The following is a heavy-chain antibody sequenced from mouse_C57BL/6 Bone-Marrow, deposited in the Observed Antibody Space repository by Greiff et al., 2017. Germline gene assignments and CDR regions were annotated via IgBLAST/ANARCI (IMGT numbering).Heavy chain of an antibody. V-gene: IGHV1-55*01. CDR3: ARPYYSNFWYFDV. CDR1: GYTFTSYW. CDR2: IYPGSGST. J-gene: IGHJ1*03. D-gene: IGHD2-5*01. Sequence: QVQLQQPGAELVKPGASVQMSCKASGYTFTSYWITWVKQRPGQGLGWIGDIYPGSGSTNYNEKFKSKAPLTVDTSSSTAYMQLSSLTSEDSAVYDCARPYYSNFWYFDVWGTGTTVTVSS.